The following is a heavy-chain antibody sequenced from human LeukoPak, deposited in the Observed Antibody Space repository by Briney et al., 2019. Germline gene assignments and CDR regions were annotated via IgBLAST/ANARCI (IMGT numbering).Heavy chain of an antibody. CDR3: ARDYMMGLDSDY. J-gene: IGHJ4*02. CDR2: ISSSGSAI. CDR1: GFTFSSYE. V-gene: IGHV3-48*03. Sequence: GGSLRLSCAASGFTFSSYEMNWVRQAPGKGLEWVSYISSSGSAIYYADSVKGRFTISRDNAKNSLYLQMNSLRAEDTAVYYCARDYMMGLDSDYWGQGTLVTVSS. D-gene: IGHD3/OR15-3a*01.